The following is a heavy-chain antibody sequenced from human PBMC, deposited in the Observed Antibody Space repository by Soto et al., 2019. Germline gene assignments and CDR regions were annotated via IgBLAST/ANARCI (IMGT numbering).Heavy chain of an antibody. D-gene: IGHD3-10*01. CDR3: ATESITMVRGITVFDS. CDR2: ITISGGNT. CDR1: GFTSSTYA. Sequence: GSLRLSCAASGFTSSTYAMTWVRQAPGKGLEWVSTITISGGNTYYADSVRGRFTISRDNSKYTLYLQMNSLRAEDTAVYYCATESITMVRGITVFDSWGQGTLVTVSS. J-gene: IGHJ4*02. V-gene: IGHV3-23*01.